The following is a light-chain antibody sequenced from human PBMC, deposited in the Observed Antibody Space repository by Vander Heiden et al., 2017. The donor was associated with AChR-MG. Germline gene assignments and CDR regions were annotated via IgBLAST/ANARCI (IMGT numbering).Light chain of an antibody. CDR1: SSDVGGYNY. CDR2: DVS. J-gene: IGLJ3*02. Sequence: QSALTQPASVSGSPAQSITISCTGTSSDVGGYNYVSWYQQHPGKATKLMIYDVSNRPSGVSNRFSGSKSGNTASLTISGLQAEDEADYYCSSYTSSSTLAFGGGTKLTVL. CDR3: SSYTSSSTLA. V-gene: IGLV2-14*01.